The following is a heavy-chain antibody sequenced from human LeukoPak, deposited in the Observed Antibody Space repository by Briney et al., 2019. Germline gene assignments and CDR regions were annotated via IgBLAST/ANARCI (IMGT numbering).Heavy chain of an antibody. J-gene: IGHJ4*02. CDR2: IYPRDGST. CDR1: GYTFASNY. D-gene: IGHD6-6*01. V-gene: IGHV1-46*01. Sequence: ASVKVSCKASGYTFASNYIDWVRQAPGQGLEWMGMIYPRDGSTSYAQKFQGRVTVTRDTSTSTVYMELSSLRSDDTAVYYCARTAARRFDYWGQGTLVTVSS. CDR3: ARTAARRFDY.